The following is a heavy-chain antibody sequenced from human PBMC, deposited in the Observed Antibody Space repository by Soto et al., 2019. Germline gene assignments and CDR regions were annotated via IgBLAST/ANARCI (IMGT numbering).Heavy chain of an antibody. J-gene: IGHJ4*02. V-gene: IGHV4-39*01. CDR1: GGSISSSSYY. Sequence: SETLSLTCTVSGGSISSSSYYWGWIRQPPGKGLEWIGSIYYSGSTYYNPSLKSRVTISVDTSKNQFSLKLSSVTAADTAVYYCARLTGTTSSYYDYWGQGTLVTVSS. D-gene: IGHD1-7*01. CDR3: ARLTGTTSSYYDY. CDR2: IYYSGST.